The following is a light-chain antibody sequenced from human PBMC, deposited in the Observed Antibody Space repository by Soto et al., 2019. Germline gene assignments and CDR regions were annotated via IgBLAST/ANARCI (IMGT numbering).Light chain of an antibody. V-gene: IGKV3-11*01. Sequence: EIVLTQSPATLSLSPGERATLSCRASRSVSSYLAWYQQKPGQAPRLLMYDASNRATGIPARFSGSGSGTDFTLTISSLEPEDFAVYYCQQRSSWPPTFGQGTKVEIK. J-gene: IGKJ1*01. CDR3: QQRSSWPPT. CDR2: DAS. CDR1: RSVSSY.